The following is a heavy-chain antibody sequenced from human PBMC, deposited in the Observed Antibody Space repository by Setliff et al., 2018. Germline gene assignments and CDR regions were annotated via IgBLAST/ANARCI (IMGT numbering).Heavy chain of an antibody. CDR3: ARGFDVCGGGACHTDRPYYFDY. CDR1: GGSISSSY. D-gene: IGHD2-21*02. J-gene: IGHJ4*02. Sequence: SETLSLTCTVSGGSISSSYWSWIRQPPGKGLEWIGYIYSSGSTNYNPSLKSRVTISVDTSKNQFSLKLSSVAAADTAVYYCARGFDVCGGGACHTDRPYYFDYWGLGTLVTVSS. V-gene: IGHV4-59*12. CDR2: IYSSGST.